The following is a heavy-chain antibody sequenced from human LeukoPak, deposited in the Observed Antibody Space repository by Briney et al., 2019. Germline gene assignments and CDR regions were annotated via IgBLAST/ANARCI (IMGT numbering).Heavy chain of an antibody. J-gene: IGHJ4*02. Sequence: GGSLRLSCAASGFSLSSFAMHWVRQAPGKGLVWVSRIKNDGSSSTYADSVKGRFTISRDNAKNSLYLQMNTLRAEDTAVYYCVRDLDLGGYSSFEYWGQGALVTVSS. V-gene: IGHV3-74*01. CDR2: IKNDGSSS. CDR1: GFSLSSFA. CDR3: VRDLDLGGYSSFEY. D-gene: IGHD4-23*01.